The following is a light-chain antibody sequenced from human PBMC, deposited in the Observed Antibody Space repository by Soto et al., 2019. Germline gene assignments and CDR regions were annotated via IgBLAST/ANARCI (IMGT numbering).Light chain of an antibody. CDR1: QSVGSNY. J-gene: IGKJ4*01. V-gene: IGKV3-20*01. CDR3: QHDGGSPPVT. Sequence: EIVLTQSPGTLYLSTGERATLSCRASQSVGSNYLAWYQQRTGQAPRLLIYGASNRATGIPDRFRGSGSGTDFILTISRLEPEDFAVYYCQHDGGSPPVTFGGGTKVEIK. CDR2: GAS.